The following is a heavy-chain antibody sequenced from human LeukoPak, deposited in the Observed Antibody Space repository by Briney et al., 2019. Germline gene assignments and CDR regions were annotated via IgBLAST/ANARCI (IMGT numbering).Heavy chain of an antibody. V-gene: IGHV3-21*01. J-gene: IGHJ4*02. CDR1: GFTFSSYS. D-gene: IGHD3-22*01. Sequence: PGESLRLSCAASGFTFSSYSMNWVRQAPGKGLEWVSSISSSSSYIYYADSVKGRFTISRDNAKNSLYLQMNSLRAEDTAVYYCARDTYYYYYDSSGRPLYYFDYWGQGTLVTVSS. CDR3: ARDTYYYYYDSSGRPLYYFDY. CDR2: ISSSSSYI.